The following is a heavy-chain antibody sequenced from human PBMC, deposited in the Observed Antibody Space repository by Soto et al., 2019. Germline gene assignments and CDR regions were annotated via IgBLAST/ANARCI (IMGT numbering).Heavy chain of an antibody. V-gene: IGHV4-39*01. J-gene: IGHJ4*02. Sequence: SETLSLTCTVSGGSISSSSYYWGWIRQPPGKGLEWIGSIYYSGSTYYNPSLKSRVTISVDTSKNQFSLKLSSVTAADTAVYYCARGTYNWNYVRLTFFDYWGQGTLVTVSS. D-gene: IGHD1-7*01. CDR2: IYYSGST. CDR1: GGSISSSSYY. CDR3: ARGTYNWNYVRLTFFDY.